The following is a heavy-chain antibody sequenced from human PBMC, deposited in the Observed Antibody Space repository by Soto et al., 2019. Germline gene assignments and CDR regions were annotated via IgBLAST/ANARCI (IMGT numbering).Heavy chain of an antibody. D-gene: IGHD3-3*01. CDR1: GGTFSSYA. V-gene: IGHV1-69*06. CDR3: ATSYDSGFDP. J-gene: IGHJ5*02. Sequence: ASVKVSCKASGGTFSSYAISWVRQAPGQGLEWMGGIIPIFGTANYAQKFQGRVTITADKSSSTAYMELRGLRSDDTAIYYCATSYDSGFDPWGQGTLVTVSS. CDR2: IIPIFGTA.